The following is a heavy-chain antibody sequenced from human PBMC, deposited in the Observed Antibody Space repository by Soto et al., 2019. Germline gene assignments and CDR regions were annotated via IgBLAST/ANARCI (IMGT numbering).Heavy chain of an antibody. CDR3: ARSGGLDRDFNY. V-gene: IGHV1-69*13. CDR2: IIPMFDTP. Sequence: GASVKVSCKASGYTFTNYGISWVRQAPGQGLEWMGGIIPMFDTPIYAQKFQDRVTITADESTSTAYMQLSSLRSGDTAVYYCARSGGLDRDFNYWGQGSLVTVS. J-gene: IGHJ4*02. D-gene: IGHD2-15*01. CDR1: GYTFTNYG.